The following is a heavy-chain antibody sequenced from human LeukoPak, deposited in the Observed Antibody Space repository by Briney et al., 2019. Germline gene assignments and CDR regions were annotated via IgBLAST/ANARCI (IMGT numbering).Heavy chain of an antibody. CDR3: ARERPGGASAFDY. CDR1: GFTFDDYG. J-gene: IGHJ4*02. Sequence: GGSLRLSCAASGFTFDDYGMHWVRQAPGEGLEWVSGISWNSDSVGYADSVKGRFTISRDNAENSLYLQMNSLTADDTAVYYCARERPGGASAFDYWGQGTLVTVSS. CDR2: ISWNSDSV. D-gene: IGHD3-10*01. V-gene: IGHV3-9*01.